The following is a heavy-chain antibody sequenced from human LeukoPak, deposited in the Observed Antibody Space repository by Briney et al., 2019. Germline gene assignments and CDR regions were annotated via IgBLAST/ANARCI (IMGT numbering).Heavy chain of an antibody. CDR3: ARAYYESSAYRHAVYFDY. CDR1: GYTFTSYG. D-gene: IGHD3-22*01. CDR2: ISAYNGNT. J-gene: IGHJ4*02. V-gene: IGHV1-18*01. Sequence: ASVKVSCKASGYTFTSYGISRVRQAPGQGLEWTGWISAYNGNTNYAQKLQGRVTMTKDTSTNTVYMHLSSLSSDDTAVYYCARAYYESSAYRHAVYFDYWGQGTLVTVSS.